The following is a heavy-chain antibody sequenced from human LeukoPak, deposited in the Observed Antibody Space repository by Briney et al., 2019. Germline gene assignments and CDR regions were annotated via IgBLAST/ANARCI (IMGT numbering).Heavy chain of an antibody. J-gene: IGHJ5*02. CDR1: GYTFTDYY. CDR2: INPKSGAT. D-gene: IGHD2-21*01. CDR3: ARDLSTVDSHNWFDP. Sequence: ASVNVSCKTSGYTFTDYYMHWVRQAPGQGLEWVGWINPKSGATKYGQNFQGRVTRTRDTSISTAYMELSRLTSDDTAVYYCARDLSTVDSHNWFDPWGQGTLVIVSS. V-gene: IGHV1-2*02.